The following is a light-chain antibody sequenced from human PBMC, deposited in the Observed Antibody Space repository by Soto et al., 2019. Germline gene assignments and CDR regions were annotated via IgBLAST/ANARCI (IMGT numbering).Light chain of an antibody. V-gene: IGLV1-44*01. J-gene: IGLJ1*01. Sequence: QSVLTQPPSASGTPGQRGTISCSGRSSNIGSNTVNWYQQLPGTAPKLLLYSNNQRPSGVPDRFSGSKSGTSASLVISGLQSEDEDDYYCAAWDDSPYVFGTGTKVTV. CDR2: SNN. CDR3: AAWDDSPYV. CDR1: SSNIGSNT.